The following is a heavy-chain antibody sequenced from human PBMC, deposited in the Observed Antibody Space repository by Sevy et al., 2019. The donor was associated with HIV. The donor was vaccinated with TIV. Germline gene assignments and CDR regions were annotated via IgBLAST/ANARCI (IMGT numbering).Heavy chain of an antibody. CDR1: GGSISSYY. Sequence: SETLSLTCTVSGGSISSYYWSWIRQPPGKGLEWIGYIYYSGSTNYNPSLKSRVTISVDTSKNQSSLRLSSVTAADTAVYYCARERQLVLDYWGQGTLVTVSS. V-gene: IGHV4-59*01. D-gene: IGHD6-13*01. CDR2: IYYSGST. J-gene: IGHJ4*02. CDR3: ARERQLVLDY.